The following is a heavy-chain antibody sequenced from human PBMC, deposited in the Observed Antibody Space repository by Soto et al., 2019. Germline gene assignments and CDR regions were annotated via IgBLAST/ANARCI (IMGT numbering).Heavy chain of an antibody. D-gene: IGHD6-19*01. V-gene: IGHV4-4*02. CDR3: ARVPGFDSGWYFGDQIY. J-gene: IGHJ4*02. CDR1: GGSISSSNW. CDR2: IYHSGST. Sequence: QVQLQESGPGLVKPSGTLSLTCAVSGGSISSSNWWSWVRQPPGKGLEWIGGIYHSGSTNYNPSLKSRVTISVDNSKNQFSLKLSSVTAADTAVYYCARVPGFDSGWYFGDQIYWGQGTLVTVSS.